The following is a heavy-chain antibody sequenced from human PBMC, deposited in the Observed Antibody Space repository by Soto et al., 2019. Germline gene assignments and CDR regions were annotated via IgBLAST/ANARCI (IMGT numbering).Heavy chain of an antibody. CDR3: ARLYCSASSCYSVGAFDI. D-gene: IGHD2-15*01. CDR2: IWFDGSDK. Sequence: GGSLRLSCAASGFTFSSYGMHWVRQAPGKGLEWVALIWFDGSDKYYTESVKGRFTISRDNSKSTLYLQMNSLRAEDTAVYYCARLYCSASSCYSVGAFDIRGQGTRVTVS. CDR1: GFTFSSYG. V-gene: IGHV3-33*01. J-gene: IGHJ3*02.